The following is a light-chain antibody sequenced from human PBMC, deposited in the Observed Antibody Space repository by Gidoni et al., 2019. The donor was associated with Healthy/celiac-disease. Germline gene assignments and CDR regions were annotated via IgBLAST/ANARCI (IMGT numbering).Light chain of an antibody. CDR3: SSYAGSNTVV. V-gene: IGLV2-8*01. CDR2: EVS. CDR1: SSDVGGYNY. J-gene: IGLJ2*01. Sequence: QSALPHPPSPSGSPGPPVTIPCTGTSSDVGGYNYVSWYQQHPGKAPKLMIYEVSKRPSGVPDRFSGSKSGNTASLTVSGLQAEDEADYYCSSYAGSNTVVFGGGTKLTVL.